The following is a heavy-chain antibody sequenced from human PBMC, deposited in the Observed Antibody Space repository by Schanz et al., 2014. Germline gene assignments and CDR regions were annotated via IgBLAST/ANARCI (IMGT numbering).Heavy chain of an antibody. CDR1: GFTFNSYA. J-gene: IGHJ5*02. D-gene: IGHD2-21*01. V-gene: IGHV3-30-3*01. CDR2: ISYDGRNK. Sequence: QVQLVESGGGVVQPGRSLRVSCAASGFTFNSYAMSWVRQAPGRGLEWVAVISYDGRNKYYADSVKGRFTISRDNSKNTLYLQMNSLRAEDTAVYYCARDLEGYDGGGGGFDPWGQGTLVTVSS. CDR3: ARDLEGYDGGGGGFDP.